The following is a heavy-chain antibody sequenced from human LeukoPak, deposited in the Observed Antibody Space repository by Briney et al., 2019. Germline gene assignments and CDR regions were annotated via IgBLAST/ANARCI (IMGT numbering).Heavy chain of an antibody. CDR3: ARDERIAAAGVLDY. D-gene: IGHD6-13*01. J-gene: IGHJ4*02. CDR1: GFTFSSYA. V-gene: IGHV3-23*01. CDR2: ISGSGGST. Sequence: PGGSLRLSCAASGFTFSSYAMSWVRQAPGKGLEWVSAISGSGGSTYYADSVKGRFTISRDNFKNTLYLQMNSLRAEDTAVYYCARDERIAAAGVLDYWGQGTLVTVSS.